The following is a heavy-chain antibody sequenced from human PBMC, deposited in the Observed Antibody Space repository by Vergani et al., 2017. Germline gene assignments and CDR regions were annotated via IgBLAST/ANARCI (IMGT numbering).Heavy chain of an antibody. CDR1: GFTFSSYA. CDR3: AKDSSSGSPAGPFDY. Sequence: VQLVESGGGVVQPGRSLRLSCAASGFTFSSYAMHWVRPAPGKGLEWVSGISWNSGSIGYADSVKGRFTISRDNAKNSLYLQMNSRRAEDTALYYCAKDSSSGSPAGPFDYWGQGTLVTVSS. CDR2: ISWNSGSI. J-gene: IGHJ4*02. D-gene: IGHD1-26*01. V-gene: IGHV3-9*01.